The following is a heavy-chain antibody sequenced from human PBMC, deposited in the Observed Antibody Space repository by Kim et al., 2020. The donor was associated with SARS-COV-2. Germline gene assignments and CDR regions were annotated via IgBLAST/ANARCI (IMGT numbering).Heavy chain of an antibody. Sequence: SETLSLTCSVSGDSITTSYWSWVRQPPGQRLEWIGFVYYTGHTKYNPSLNSRVTMSVDTSKNQFSLNLYYVTAADTAVYYCARESAGSGRRNYFYSWGQG. CDR3: ARESAGSGRRNYFYS. CDR2: VYYTGHT. J-gene: IGHJ4*02. V-gene: IGHV4-59*13. D-gene: IGHD3-10*01. CDR1: GDSITTSY.